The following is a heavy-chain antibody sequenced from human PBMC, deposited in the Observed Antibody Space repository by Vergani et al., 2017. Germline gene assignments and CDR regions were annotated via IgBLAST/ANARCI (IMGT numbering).Heavy chain of an antibody. CDR3: ARGGSSDY. D-gene: IGHD6-6*01. CDR2: IDSGGTT. V-gene: IGHV3-66*02. CDR1: GFTVGSKY. Sequence: EVQLLESGGGLVQPGGSLRLSCAASGFTVGSKYMTWVRQAPGKGLEWVSIIDSGGTTYYSDSVKGRFTISRDNSKNTLFLQMNSLRTEDTAVYYCARGGSSDYWGQGTLVTVSS. J-gene: IGHJ4*02.